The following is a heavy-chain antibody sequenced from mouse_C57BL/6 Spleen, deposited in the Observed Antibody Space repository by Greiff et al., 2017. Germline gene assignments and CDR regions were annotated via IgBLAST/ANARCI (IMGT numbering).Heavy chain of an antibody. Sequence: QVQLQQSGAELVKPGASVKLSCKASGYTFTSYWMHWVQQRPGQGLEWIGMIHPNSGSTNYNEKFKSQATLTVDKSSSTAYMQLSSLTSEDSAVYYGARSEITTVVGGYFDYWGQGTTLTVSS. CDR3: ARSEITTVVGGYFDY. J-gene: IGHJ2*01. CDR1: GYTFTSYW. CDR2: IHPNSGST. D-gene: IGHD1-1*01. V-gene: IGHV1-64*01.